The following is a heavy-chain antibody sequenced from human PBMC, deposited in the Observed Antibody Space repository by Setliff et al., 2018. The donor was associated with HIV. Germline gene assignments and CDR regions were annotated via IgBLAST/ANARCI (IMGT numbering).Heavy chain of an antibody. CDR1: GGSITGYY. CDR2: IYYNGNT. Sequence: SETLSLTCTVSGGSITGYYWSWLRQPPGKGLEWIGYIYYNGNTNYNPSLKSRLTISVDTSKNQFSLNLSSVTTADTAVYYCARGGASSKYFQHWGQGTQVTVSS. CDR3: ARGGASSKYFQH. V-gene: IGHV4-59*01. D-gene: IGHD3-16*01. J-gene: IGHJ1*01.